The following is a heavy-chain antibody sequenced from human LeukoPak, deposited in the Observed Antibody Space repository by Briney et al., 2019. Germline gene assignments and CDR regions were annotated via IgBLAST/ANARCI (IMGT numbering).Heavy chain of an antibody. Sequence: GGSLRLSCAASGFTLSSNWMNRVRQAPGKGLDWVAIIKQDGSEKYYVDSVKGRFTISRDNAKNSLYLQMNSLRAEDTAVYYCARGRGFIIDYWGQGTLVTVSS. CDR2: IKQDGSEK. V-gene: IGHV3-7*01. CDR1: GFTLSSNW. D-gene: IGHD3-22*01. CDR3: ARGRGFIIDY. J-gene: IGHJ4*02.